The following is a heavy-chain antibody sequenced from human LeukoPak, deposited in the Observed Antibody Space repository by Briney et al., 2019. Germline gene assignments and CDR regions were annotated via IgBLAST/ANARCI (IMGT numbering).Heavy chain of an antibody. CDR1: GASISSREYF. J-gene: IGHJ4*02. V-gene: IGHV4-39*02. CDR2: TYYSGTT. CDR3: ASLGDSSGYYPY. Sequence: SETLSLTCTVSGASISSREYFWDWIRQPPGKGLQWIGRTYYSGTTYYNPSLKSRVTISVDPSKNHVSLQLNSVTAADTAVYYCASLGDSSGYYPYWGQGTLVTVSS. D-gene: IGHD3-22*01.